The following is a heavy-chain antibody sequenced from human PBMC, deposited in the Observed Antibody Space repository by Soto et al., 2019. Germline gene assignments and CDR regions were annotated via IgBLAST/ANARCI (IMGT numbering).Heavy chain of an antibody. D-gene: IGHD1-1*01. V-gene: IGHV3-23*01. CDR3: EIYTLSYTRSLHDALPIYDS. Sequence: WVRQAPGKGLEWFSAIIGGRSGTYYADSVRGRFTLSSDDSTNTLYLQMNSLSVFFNATSSSEIYTLSYTRSLHDALPIYDS. CDR2: IIGGRSGT. J-gene: IGHJ5*01.